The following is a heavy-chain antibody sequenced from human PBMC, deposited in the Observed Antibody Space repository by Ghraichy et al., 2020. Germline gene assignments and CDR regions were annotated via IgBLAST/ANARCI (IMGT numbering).Heavy chain of an antibody. CDR3: ASVRISARPAVDY. V-gene: IGHV4-61*01. Sequence: SQTLSLTCTVSGGSVNGNIFYWGWIRQPPGKGLEWIGYIYHSESTKYNPSLKSRVTISADTSKNQFSLKLTSVTTADPALYYCASVRISARPAVDYWGQGTLVTVSS. CDR2: IYHSEST. CDR1: GGSVNGNIFY. J-gene: IGHJ4*02. D-gene: IGHD6-6*01.